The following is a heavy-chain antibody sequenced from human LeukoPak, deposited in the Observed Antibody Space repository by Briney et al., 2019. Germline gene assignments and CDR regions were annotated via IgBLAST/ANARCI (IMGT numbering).Heavy chain of an antibody. CDR2: IKSKSDGGTT. V-gene: IGHV3-15*01. CDR3: ITGNY. D-gene: IGHD3-10*01. Sequence: GSLRLSCAASGFTFVTAWMNWVRQAPGKGLEWVGRIKSKSDGGTTDYAAPVIGRFTISRDDSKGTLYLQMNSLKMEDTAVYYCITGNYWGQGTLVTVSS. J-gene: IGHJ4*02. CDR1: GFTFVTAW.